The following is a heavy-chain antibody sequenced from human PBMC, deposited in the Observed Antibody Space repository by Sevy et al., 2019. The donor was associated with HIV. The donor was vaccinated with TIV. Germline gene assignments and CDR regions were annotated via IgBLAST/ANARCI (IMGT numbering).Heavy chain of an antibody. Sequence: GGSLRLSCAASGFTFTDYFMGWVHQAPGKGLEWVADIDQDGSQKNYVDSVKGRFTISRDNAKNSVYLQLNRLRVDDTAVYYCTRELWPGDYWGQGTLVTVSS. CDR2: IDQDGSQK. J-gene: IGHJ4*02. CDR3: TRELWPGDY. V-gene: IGHV3-7*01. D-gene: IGHD2-21*01. CDR1: GFTFTDYF.